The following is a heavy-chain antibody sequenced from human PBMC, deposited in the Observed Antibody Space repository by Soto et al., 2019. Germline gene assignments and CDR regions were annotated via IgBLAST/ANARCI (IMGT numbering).Heavy chain of an antibody. CDR3: AKDRAPGHWLSGAYYFDY. CDR1: GFTFGSSA. J-gene: IGHJ4*02. D-gene: IGHD3-22*01. Sequence: GGSLRLSCAASGFTFGSSAMSWVRLAPGKGLEWVSAISGSGGSTYYADSVKGRFTISRDNSKNTLYLQMNSLRAEDTAVYYCAKDRAPGHWLSGAYYFDYWGQGTLVTVS. CDR2: ISGSGGST. V-gene: IGHV3-23*01.